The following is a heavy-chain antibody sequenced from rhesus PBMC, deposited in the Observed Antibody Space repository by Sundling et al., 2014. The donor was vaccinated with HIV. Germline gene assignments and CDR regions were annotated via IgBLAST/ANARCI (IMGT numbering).Heavy chain of an antibody. D-gene: IGHD5-12*01. CDR1: GGSISSNY. J-gene: IGHJ6*01. CDR3: ARDGNVDTATVMSYYYSGSNTYYSLDS. CDR2: ISGSSGST. Sequence: QLQLQESGPGLVKPSETLSVTCAVSGGSISSNYWSWIRQAPGKGLEWIGYISGSSGSTDYNPSLKSRVTISTDTSKNQFSLKLSSVTAADTAVYYCARDGNVDTATVMSYYYSGSNTYYSLDSWGQGSSSPSPQ. V-gene: IGHV4-173*01.